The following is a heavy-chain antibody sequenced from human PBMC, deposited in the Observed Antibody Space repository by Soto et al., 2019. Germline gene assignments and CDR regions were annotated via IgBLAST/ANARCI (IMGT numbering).Heavy chain of an antibody. D-gene: IGHD1-20*01. J-gene: IGHJ4*02. Sequence: KFQGRVTITRDTSASTAYMELSSLRSEDTAVYYCARDKITVILDYWGQGTLVTVSS. V-gene: IGHV1-3*01. CDR3: ARDKITVILDY.